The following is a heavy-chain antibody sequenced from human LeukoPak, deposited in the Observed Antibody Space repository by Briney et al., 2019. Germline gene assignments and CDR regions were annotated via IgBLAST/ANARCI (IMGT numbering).Heavy chain of an antibody. CDR2: ISYDGSNK. CDR1: GFTFSSYG. J-gene: IGHJ2*01. D-gene: IGHD4-17*01. V-gene: IGHV3-30*18. Sequence: GGSLRLSCAASGFTFSSYGMHWVRQAPGKGLEWVAVISYDGSNKYYADSVKGRFTISRDNSKNTLYLQMNSLRAEDTAVYYCAKIKDYGDYGWYFDLWGRGTLVTVSS. CDR3: AKIKDYGDYGWYFDL.